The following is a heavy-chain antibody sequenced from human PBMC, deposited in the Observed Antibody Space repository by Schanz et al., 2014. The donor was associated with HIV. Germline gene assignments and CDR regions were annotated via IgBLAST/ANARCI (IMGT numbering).Heavy chain of an antibody. Sequence: LESGGTLVHPGGSLRLSCAASGFTFRDSVVSWVRQAPGKGLEWIASISSTSTYRFYAGSVKGRFTISRDNSEDTLYLQMNSLGVDDSAIYYCVKRGSEASSNTWFADSWGQGTLVTVSS. J-gene: IGHJ4*02. CDR1: GFTFRDSV. CDR3: VKRGSEASSNTWFADS. CDR2: ISSTSTYR. D-gene: IGHD3-10*01. V-gene: IGHV3-23*01.